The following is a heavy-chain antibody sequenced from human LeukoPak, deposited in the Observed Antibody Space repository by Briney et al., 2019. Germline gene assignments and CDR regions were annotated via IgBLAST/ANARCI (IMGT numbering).Heavy chain of an antibody. CDR3: ARGMVPYYYYGLDV. J-gene: IGHJ6*02. V-gene: IGHV4-59*01. CDR1: GGSISSYY. Sequence: SETLSLTCTVSGGSISSYYWSWIRRPPGKGLEWIGYIYNSGSTNYNPSLKSRVTISVDTSKNQFSLRVSSVTAADTAVYYCARGMVPYYYYGLDVWGQGTTVTVSS. D-gene: IGHD3-10*01. CDR2: IYNSGST.